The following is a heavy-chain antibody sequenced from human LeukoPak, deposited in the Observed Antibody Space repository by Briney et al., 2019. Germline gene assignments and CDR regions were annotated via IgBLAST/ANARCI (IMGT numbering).Heavy chain of an antibody. CDR2: IIPIFGTA. CDR3: AREEEIPASFDP. J-gene: IGHJ5*02. V-gene: IGHV1-69*13. D-gene: IGHD2-2*01. Sequence: GASVKVSCKASGGTFSSYAISWVRQAPGRGLEWMGGIIPIFGTANYAQKFQGRVTITADESTSTAYMELSSLRSEDTAVYYCAREEEIPASFDPWGRGTLVTVSS. CDR1: GGTFSSYA.